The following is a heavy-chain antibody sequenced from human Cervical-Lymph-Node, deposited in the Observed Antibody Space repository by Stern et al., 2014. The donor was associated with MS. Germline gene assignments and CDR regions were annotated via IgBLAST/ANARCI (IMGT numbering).Heavy chain of an antibody. Sequence: QLVQSGAEVKKPGSSVKVSCKASGDTFSINSISWVRQAPGQRLEWMGGIVRMFGTPNYAQKFQGRVTTTADESTSTAYMELSGLTSEDTAVYYCARDQGGIAAYWGQGTLVTVSS. V-gene: IGHV1-69*01. J-gene: IGHJ4*02. CDR3: ARDQGGIAAY. D-gene: IGHD6-13*01. CDR2: IVRMFGTP. CDR1: GDTFSINS.